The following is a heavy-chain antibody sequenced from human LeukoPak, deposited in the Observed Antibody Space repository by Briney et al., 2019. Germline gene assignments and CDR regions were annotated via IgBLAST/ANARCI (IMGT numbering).Heavy chain of an antibody. D-gene: IGHD4-17*01. Sequence: PGGSLRLSCAASGFTFSSYAMSWVRQAPGKGLEWVSGISWNSGSIGYADSVKGRFTISRDNAKNSLYLQMNSLRAEDTALYYCAKDHGDYVYFDYWGQGTLVTVSS. V-gene: IGHV3-9*01. CDR2: ISWNSGSI. CDR1: GFTFSSYA. J-gene: IGHJ4*02. CDR3: AKDHGDYVYFDY.